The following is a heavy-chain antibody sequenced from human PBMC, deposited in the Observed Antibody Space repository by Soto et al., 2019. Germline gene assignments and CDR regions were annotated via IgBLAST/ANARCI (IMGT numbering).Heavy chain of an antibody. CDR2: ISYDGSNK. CDR3: AKSFGAFCGGDCYSFDY. D-gene: IGHD2-21*02. J-gene: IGHJ4*02. Sequence: GGSLRLSCAASGFTFSSYGMHWVRQAPGKGLEWVAVISYDGSNKYYADSVKGRFTISRDNSKNTLYLQMNSLRAEDTAVYYCAKSFGAFCGGDCYSFDYWGQGTLVTVSS. V-gene: IGHV3-30*18. CDR1: GFTFSSYG.